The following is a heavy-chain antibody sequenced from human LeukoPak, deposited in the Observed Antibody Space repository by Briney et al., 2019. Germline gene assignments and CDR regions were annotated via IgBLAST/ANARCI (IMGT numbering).Heavy chain of an antibody. J-gene: IGHJ4*02. CDR3: ARDPHYYDGHAWDY. Sequence: PGGSLRLSCAASGFTFSSHSMNWVRQAPGKGLEWVANIKEDGIDKDYVDSVKGRFTISRDNAKNSLFLQMNSLRAEDTAVYYCARDPHYYDGHAWDYWGQGTLVTVSS. V-gene: IGHV3-7*01. CDR2: IKEDGIDK. D-gene: IGHD3-22*01. CDR1: GFTFSSHS.